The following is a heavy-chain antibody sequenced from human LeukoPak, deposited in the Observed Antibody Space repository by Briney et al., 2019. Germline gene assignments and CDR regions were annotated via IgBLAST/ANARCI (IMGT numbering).Heavy chain of an antibody. Sequence: ASVKVSCKASGYTFTGYYMYWVRQAPGQGLEWMGWINPNSGGTNYAQKFQGRVTMTRDTSISTAYMELSRLRSDDTAVYYCARDDGYSYGWVILDYWGQGTLVTVSS. CDR1: GYTFTGYY. CDR3: ARDDGYSYGWVILDY. V-gene: IGHV1-2*02. CDR2: INPNSGGT. J-gene: IGHJ4*02. D-gene: IGHD5-18*01.